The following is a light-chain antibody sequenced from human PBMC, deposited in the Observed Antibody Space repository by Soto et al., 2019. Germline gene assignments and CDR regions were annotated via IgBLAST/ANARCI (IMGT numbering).Light chain of an antibody. CDR2: GAS. J-gene: IGKJ3*01. V-gene: IGKV3-15*01. CDR1: HSVNTN. CDR3: QQYNNWPFT. Sequence: EIMITQSLVTLSLSPGERATLSCRASHSVNTNLASYQQKPGQAPRLLIYGASTRATGIPAHFIGNGAGTEFTLTASSXHSEDFAVYYCQQYNNWPFTFGPGTKVDIK.